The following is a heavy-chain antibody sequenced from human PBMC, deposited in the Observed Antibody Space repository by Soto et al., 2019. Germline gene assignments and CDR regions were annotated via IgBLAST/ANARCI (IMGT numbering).Heavy chain of an antibody. CDR1: GYTFTSYY. J-gene: IGHJ6*02. V-gene: IGHV1-46*01. CDR3: ARDGYSYGARGIYGMDV. D-gene: IGHD5-18*01. Sequence: QVQLVQSGAEVKKPGASVKVSCKASGYTFTSYYMHWVRQAPGQGLEWMGIINPSGGSTSYAQKFQGRDTMTRDTSTSTVYMELRSLRSEDTAVYYCARDGYSYGARGIYGMDVWGQGTTVTVSS. CDR2: INPSGGST.